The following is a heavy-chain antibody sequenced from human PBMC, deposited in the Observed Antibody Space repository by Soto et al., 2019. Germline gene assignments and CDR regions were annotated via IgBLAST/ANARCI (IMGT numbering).Heavy chain of an antibody. V-gene: IGHV4-59*01. CDR3: ARVRGYRTVYYGMDV. Sequence: PETLSLTCTVSGGSIRSYYWSWIRQPPWKGLEWIGYIYYSGSTNYNPSLKSRVTISVDTSKNQFSLKLSSVTAADTAVYYCARVRGYRTVYYGMDVWGQGTTVT. J-gene: IGHJ6*02. CDR1: GGSIRSYY. D-gene: IGHD3-22*01. CDR2: IYYSGST.